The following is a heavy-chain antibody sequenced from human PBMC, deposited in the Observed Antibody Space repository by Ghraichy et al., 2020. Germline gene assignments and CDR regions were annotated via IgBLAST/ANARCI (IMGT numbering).Heavy chain of an antibody. J-gene: IGHJ4*02. CDR3: AGDAMSGSYYFDY. D-gene: IGHD1-26*01. Sequence: GSLRLSCAASGFTVSSNYMSWVRQAPGKGLEWVSVIYSGGSTYYADPVKGRFTIYRDNSKNTLYLQMNSLSAEDTALYYCAGDAMSGSYYFDYWGQGPLVTVSS. V-gene: IGHV3-53*01. CDR1: GFTVSSNY. CDR2: IYSGGST.